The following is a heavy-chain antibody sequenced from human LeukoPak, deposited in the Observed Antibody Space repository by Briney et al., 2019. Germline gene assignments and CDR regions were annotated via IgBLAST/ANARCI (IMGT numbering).Heavy chain of an antibody. CDR2: INSDGSWT. CDR3: ARDSGMVRGVIGDY. J-gene: IGHJ4*02. D-gene: IGHD3-10*01. Sequence: GVLRLSCAASGSYWMHWVRQAPGKGLVWVSHINSDGSWTSYADSVKGRFTISKDNAKNTVYLQMNSLRAEDTAVYYCARDSGMVRGVIGDYWGQGTLVTVSS. V-gene: IGHV3-74*01. CDR1: GSYW.